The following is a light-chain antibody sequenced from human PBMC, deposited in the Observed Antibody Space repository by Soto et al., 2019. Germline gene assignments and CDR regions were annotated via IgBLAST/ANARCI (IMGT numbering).Light chain of an antibody. V-gene: IGLV3-21*02. J-gene: IGLJ2*01. Sequence: SYELTQPPSVSVAPGQTARITCGGNNIGSKSVHWYQQKPGQAPVLVVYDDSARPSGIPERFSGSNSGNTATLTISRVEDGDEADYYCQVWDSSSDHVVFGGGTKLTVL. CDR3: QVWDSSSDHVV. CDR1: NIGSKS. CDR2: DDS.